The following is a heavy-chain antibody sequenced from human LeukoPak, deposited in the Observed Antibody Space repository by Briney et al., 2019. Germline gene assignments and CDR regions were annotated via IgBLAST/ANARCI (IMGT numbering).Heavy chain of an antibody. CDR2: INPNSGGT. CDR1: VYTFTGYY. D-gene: IGHD3-3*01. V-gene: IGHV1-2*02. Sequence: ASVKVSCKASVYTFTGYYMHWVRQAPGQGLEWMGWINPNSGGTNYAQKFQGRVTMTRETSIRAAYMELSRLRSDDTAVYYCARDASAGFLEWTRGEYNWFDPWGQGTLVTVSS. CDR3: ARDASAGFLEWTRGEYNWFDP. J-gene: IGHJ5*02.